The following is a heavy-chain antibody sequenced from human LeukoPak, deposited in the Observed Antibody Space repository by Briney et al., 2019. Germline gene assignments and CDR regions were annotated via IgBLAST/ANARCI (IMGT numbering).Heavy chain of an antibody. J-gene: IGHJ4*02. CDR1: GFTFSNAW. CDR3: TTGGSWTDIFDY. D-gene: IGHD6-13*01. V-gene: IGHV3-15*01. CDR2: IKSKTDGGTT. Sequence: GGSLRLSCAASGFTFSNAWMSWVRHAPGQGLEWVCRIKSKTDGGTTDYAAPVKGRFTISRDDSKNTLYLQMNSLKTEDTAVYYCTTGGSWTDIFDYWGQGTLVTVSS.